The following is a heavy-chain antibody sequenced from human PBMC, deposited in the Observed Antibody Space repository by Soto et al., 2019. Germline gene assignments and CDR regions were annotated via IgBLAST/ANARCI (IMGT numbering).Heavy chain of an antibody. J-gene: IGHJ4*02. Sequence: EVQLVESGGGLVQPGGSLRLSCAASGFTFSRDSMNWVRQAPGKGLEWISYISSSSTTIYYADSVKGRFTISRDNAKNSMYLKSNSVTEEDTALYYCLGGGLSGYDGAYWGQGTLVTVSS. V-gene: IGHV3-48*02. D-gene: IGHD5-12*01. CDR2: ISSSSTTI. CDR3: LGGGLSGYDGAY. CDR1: GFTFSRDS.